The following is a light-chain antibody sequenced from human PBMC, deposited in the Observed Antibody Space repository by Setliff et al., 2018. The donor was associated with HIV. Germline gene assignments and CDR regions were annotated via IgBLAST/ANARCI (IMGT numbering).Light chain of an antibody. CDR1: SSDVGGYDY. J-gene: IGLJ1*01. V-gene: IGLV2-14*01. Sequence: QSALTQPASVSGSPGQSITISCTGTSSDVGGYDYVSWYQQHPGKVPKLMLYEVGNRPSGVSNRFSGSKSGNTASLTISGLQAEDEADYYCCSYTSSTTLVFGTGTQLTVL. CDR3: CSYTSSTTLV. CDR2: EVG.